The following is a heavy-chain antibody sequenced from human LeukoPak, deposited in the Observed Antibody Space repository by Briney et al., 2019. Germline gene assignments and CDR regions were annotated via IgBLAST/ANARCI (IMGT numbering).Heavy chain of an antibody. CDR2: ISGSGGST. CDR3: AKGGRCSSTSCYTGAFDI. V-gene: IGHV3-23*01. J-gene: IGHJ3*02. D-gene: IGHD2-2*02. Sequence: WIRQPPGKGLEWVSAISGSGGSTYYADSVKGRFTISRDNSKNTLYLQMNSLRAEDTAVYYCAKGGRCSSTSCYTGAFDIWGQGTMVTVSS.